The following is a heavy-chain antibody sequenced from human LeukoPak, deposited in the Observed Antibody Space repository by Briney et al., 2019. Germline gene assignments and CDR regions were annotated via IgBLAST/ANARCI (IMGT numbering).Heavy chain of an antibody. CDR1: GFTFSSYA. D-gene: IGHD5-24*01. Sequence: PGGSLRLSCAASGFTFSSYAMHWVRQAPGKGLEWVAVISYDGSNKYYADSVKGRFTISRDNSKNTLYLQMNSLRAEDTAVYYCAREMATAGGDIWGQGTMVTVSS. J-gene: IGHJ3*02. CDR3: AREMATAGGDI. CDR2: ISYDGSNK. V-gene: IGHV3-30-3*01.